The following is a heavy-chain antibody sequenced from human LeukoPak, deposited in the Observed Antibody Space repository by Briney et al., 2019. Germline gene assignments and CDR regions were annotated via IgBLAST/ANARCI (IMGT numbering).Heavy chain of an antibody. V-gene: IGHV3-30*02. D-gene: IGHD3-10*02. CDR3: AELGITMIGGV. Sequence: GGSLRLSCAASGFTFSSYGMHWVRQAPGKGLEWVAFIRYDESNKYYADSVKGRFTISRDNAKNSLYLQMNSLRAEDTAVYYCAELGITMIGGVWGKGTTVTISS. J-gene: IGHJ6*04. CDR2: IRYDESNK. CDR1: GFTFSSYG.